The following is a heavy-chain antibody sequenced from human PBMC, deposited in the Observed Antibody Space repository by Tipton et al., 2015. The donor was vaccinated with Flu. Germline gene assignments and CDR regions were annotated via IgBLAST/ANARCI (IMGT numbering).Heavy chain of an antibody. J-gene: IGHJ4*02. V-gene: IGHV4-38-2*01. D-gene: IGHD6-6*01. Sequence: TLSLTCSVSGDSIDSRYYWAWIRQPPGKGLEWIGNIHREGTSYYNPSLKSRVTISVDTSKDQFSLKLSSVTAADTAVYYCARHQSSSLLPFDYWDQGTLVTVSS. CDR1: GDSIDSRYY. CDR2: IHREGTS. CDR3: ARHQSSSLLPFDY.